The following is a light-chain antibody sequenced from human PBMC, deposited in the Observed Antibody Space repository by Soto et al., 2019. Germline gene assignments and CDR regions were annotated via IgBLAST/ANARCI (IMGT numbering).Light chain of an antibody. CDR1: SGHSSYA. V-gene: IGLV4-69*01. J-gene: IGLJ3*02. Sequence: QAVVTQSPSASASPGASVKLTCTLSSGHSSYAIAWHQQQPEKGPRYLMKVNSDGSHSKGDGIPDRFSGSSSGAERYLTISSLQSEDEANYYCQTWGTGIGVFGGGTKVTVL. CDR2: VNSDGSH. CDR3: QTWGTGIGV.